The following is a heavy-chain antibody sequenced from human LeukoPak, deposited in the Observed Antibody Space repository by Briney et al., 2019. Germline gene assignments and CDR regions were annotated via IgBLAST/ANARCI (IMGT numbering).Heavy chain of an antibody. J-gene: IGHJ4*02. CDR2: IYYSGST. Sequence: SETLSLTCTVSGGSISSSTYYWGWIRQPPGKGLEWIGSIYYSGSTYYNPSLKGRVMISLDTSKNQFSLSSVTAADTAVYYCARHSRGPAAGPAFDYWGQGTLVTVSS. D-gene: IGHD6-13*01. V-gene: IGHV4-39*01. CDR3: ARHSRGPAAGPAFDY. CDR1: GGSISSSTYY.